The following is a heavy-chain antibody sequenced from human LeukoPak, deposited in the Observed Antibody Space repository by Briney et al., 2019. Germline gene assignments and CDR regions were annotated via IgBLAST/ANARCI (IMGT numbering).Heavy chain of an antibody. CDR2: IYYSGST. CDR3: ARVVGGLGGNSVLYYYYGMDV. CDR1: GGSISSYY. J-gene: IGHJ6*02. D-gene: IGHD4-23*01. Sequence: SETLSLTCTVSGGSISSYYWSWIRQPPGKGLEWIGYIYYSGSTSYNPSLKSRVTISVDTSKNQFSLKLSSVTAADTAVYYCARVVGGLGGNSVLYYYYGMDVWGQGTTVTVSS. V-gene: IGHV4-59*01.